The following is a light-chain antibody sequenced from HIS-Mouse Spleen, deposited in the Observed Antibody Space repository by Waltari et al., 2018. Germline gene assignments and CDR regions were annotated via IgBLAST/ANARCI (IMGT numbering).Light chain of an antibody. Sequence: QSALTQPPPVPGSPGQPVTISCTGTSSHVGGYNYVSWYQQHPGKAPKLMIYDVSKRPSGVPDRFSGSKSGNTASLTISGLQAEDEADYYCCSYAGSYTWVFGGGTKLTVL. CDR1: SSHVGGYNY. V-gene: IGLV2-11*01. J-gene: IGLJ3*02. CDR3: CSYAGSYTWV. CDR2: DVS.